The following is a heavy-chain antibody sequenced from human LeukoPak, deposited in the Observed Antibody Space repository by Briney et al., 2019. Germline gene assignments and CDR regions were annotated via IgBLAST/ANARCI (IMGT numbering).Heavy chain of an antibody. CDR3: AKEGFDSSGYYYGLDY. CDR1: GFTFSSYG. CDR2: IRYDGSNK. Sequence: GGSLRLSCAASGFTFSSYGMHWVRQAPGKGLEWVAFIRYDGSNKYYADSVKGRFTISRDNSKNTLYLQMNSLRAEDTAVYYCAKEGFDSSGYYYGLDYWGQGTLVTVSS. D-gene: IGHD3-22*01. V-gene: IGHV3-30*02. J-gene: IGHJ4*02.